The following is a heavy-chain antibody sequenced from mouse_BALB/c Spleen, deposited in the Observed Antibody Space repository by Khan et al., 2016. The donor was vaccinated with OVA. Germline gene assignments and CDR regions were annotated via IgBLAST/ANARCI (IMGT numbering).Heavy chain of an antibody. CDR1: GYTFTDYI. J-gene: IGHJ2*01. CDR2: IYPYNGDS. V-gene: IGHV1S29*02. CDR3: ANGNYFDY. Sequence: IQLVQSGPELVKPGASVKISCKASGYTFTDYIMHWVKQSHGESLEWIGYIYPYNGDSGYNQKFKSKATLTVDNSSSTAYMELRSLTSEDSAVYFCANGNYFDYWGQGTTLTVSS. D-gene: IGHD2-1*01.